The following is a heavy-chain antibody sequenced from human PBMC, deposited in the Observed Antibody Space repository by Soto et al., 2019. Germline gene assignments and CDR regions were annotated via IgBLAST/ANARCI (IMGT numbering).Heavy chain of an antibody. CDR2: IRSKAYGGTT. V-gene: IGHV3-49*03. D-gene: IGHD5-12*01. J-gene: IGHJ6*02. Sequence: GGSLRLSCTASGFTFGDYAMSWFRQAPGKGLEWVGFIRSKAYGGTTEYAASVKGRFTISRDDSKSIAYLQMNSLKTEDTAVYYCTRSMGGYPGYYYYYGMDVWGQGTTVTVSS. CDR1: GFTFGDYA. CDR3: TRSMGGYPGYYYYYGMDV.